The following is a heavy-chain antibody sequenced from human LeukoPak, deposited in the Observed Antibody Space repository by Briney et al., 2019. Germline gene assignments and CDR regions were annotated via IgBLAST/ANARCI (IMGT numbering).Heavy chain of an antibody. CDR3: AKTMSPYYYDSSGF. Sequence: GGSLRLSCAASGFTFSSYGMHWVRQAPGKGLEWVAFIRYDGSNKYYADSVKGRFTITRDNSKNTLYLQMNSLRAEDTAVYYCAKTMSPYYYDSSGFWGQGTLVTVSS. CDR2: IRYDGSNK. CDR1: GFTFSSYG. V-gene: IGHV3-30*02. J-gene: IGHJ4*02. D-gene: IGHD3-22*01.